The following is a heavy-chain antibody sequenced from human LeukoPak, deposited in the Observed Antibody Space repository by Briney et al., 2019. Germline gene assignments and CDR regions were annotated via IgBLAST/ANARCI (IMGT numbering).Heavy chain of an antibody. CDR2: MCYSGST. V-gene: IGHV4-39*01. D-gene: IGHD3-10*01. CDR1: GGSIISSRYD. CDR3: ARIYYGSGSYPHYYSGMDV. J-gene: IGHJ6*02. Sequence: PSETLSLTFTVPGGSIISSRYDWGSIRQPPGNGLVWSWSMCYSGSTYYNPSLKSRVTISVDTSKNQSSLKLSSVTAADTAVYYCARIYYGSGSYPHYYSGMDVWGQGTTVTVSS.